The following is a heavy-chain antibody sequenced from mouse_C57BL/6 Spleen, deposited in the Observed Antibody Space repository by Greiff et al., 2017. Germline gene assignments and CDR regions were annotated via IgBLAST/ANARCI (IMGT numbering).Heavy chain of an antibody. CDR1: GYTFTSYW. CDR2: IDPSDSET. Sequence: QVQLQQPGAELVRPGSSVKLSCKASGYTFTSYWMHWVKQRPIQGLEWIGNIDPSDSETHYNQKFKDKATLTVDKSSSTAYMQLSSLTSEDSAVYYCARSLGQGAWFAYWGQGTLVTVSA. V-gene: IGHV1-52*01. J-gene: IGHJ3*01. D-gene: IGHD4-1*01. CDR3: ARSLGQGAWFAY.